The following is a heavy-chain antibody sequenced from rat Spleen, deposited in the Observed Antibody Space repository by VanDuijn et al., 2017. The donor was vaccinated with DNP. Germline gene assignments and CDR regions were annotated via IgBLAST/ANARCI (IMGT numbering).Heavy chain of an antibody. J-gene: IGHJ2*01. Sequence: EVQLQESGPGLVKPSQSLSLTCSVTGYSISSNYWGWIRKFPGNKMEWIGYISYSGSTSYNPSLKSRISIIRDTSKNQFFLQLNSVNTEDTATYYCARFDNYYYDGYYDYWGQGVMVTVSS. D-gene: IGHD1-12*03. CDR2: ISYSGST. CDR3: ARFDNYYYDGYYDY. V-gene: IGHV3-1*01. CDR1: GYSISSNY.